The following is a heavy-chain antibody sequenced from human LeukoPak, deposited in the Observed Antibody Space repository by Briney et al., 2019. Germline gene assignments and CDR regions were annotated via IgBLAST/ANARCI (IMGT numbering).Heavy chain of an antibody. CDR2: MHSDGRT. V-gene: IGHV3-53*01. CDR1: GFSVSNNY. D-gene: IGHD3-3*01. CDR3: AKSRLRFLEWLLDYFDY. J-gene: IGHJ4*02. Sequence: GGSLRLSCAASGFSVSNNYMNWVRQASGKGLEWVSVMHSDGRTFYADSVKGRFTISRDKSKNMFYLQMDSLRAEDTAVYYCAKSRLRFLEWLLDYFDYWGQGTLVTVSS.